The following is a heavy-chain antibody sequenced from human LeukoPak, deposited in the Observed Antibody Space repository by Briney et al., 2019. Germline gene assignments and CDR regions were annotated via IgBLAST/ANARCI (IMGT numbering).Heavy chain of an antibody. D-gene: IGHD3-9*01. CDR2: ISAYNGNT. CDR3: ARYVLRYFDWLLSDAFDI. V-gene: IGHV1-18*01. CDR1: GYTFTSYG. J-gene: IGHJ3*02. Sequence: GASVKVSCKASGYTFTSYGISWVRQAPGQGLEWMGWISAYNGNTNYAQKLQGRVTMTTDTSTSTAYMELRSLRSDDTAVYYCARYVLRYFDWLLSDAFDIWAKGQWSPSLQ.